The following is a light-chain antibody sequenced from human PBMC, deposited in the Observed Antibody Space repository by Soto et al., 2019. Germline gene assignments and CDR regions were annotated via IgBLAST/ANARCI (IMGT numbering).Light chain of an antibody. Sequence: EIVVTQSPGTLSLSPGERATLSCRASQSVSSSYLAWNQQKPGQAPRLLIYGASSRATGIPDRFSGSGSGTDFTLTISRLEPEDFAVYYCQQYGSSPYTFGQGTKLEIK. J-gene: IGKJ2*01. CDR2: GAS. CDR3: QQYGSSPYT. CDR1: QSVSSSY. V-gene: IGKV3-20*01.